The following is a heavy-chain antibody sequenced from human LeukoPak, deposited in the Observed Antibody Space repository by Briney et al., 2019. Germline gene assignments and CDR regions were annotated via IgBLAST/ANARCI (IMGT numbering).Heavy chain of an antibody. CDR3: ARGGRYSYGTQFDY. J-gene: IGHJ4*02. Sequence: RASVKVSCKASGYTFTSYDINWVRQATGQGLEWMGWMNPNSGNTGYAQKFQGRVTMTRNTSISTAYMELSSLRSEDTAVYYCARGGRYSYGTQFDYWGQGTLVTGSS. V-gene: IGHV1-8*01. CDR1: GYTFTSYD. D-gene: IGHD5-18*01. CDR2: MNPNSGNT.